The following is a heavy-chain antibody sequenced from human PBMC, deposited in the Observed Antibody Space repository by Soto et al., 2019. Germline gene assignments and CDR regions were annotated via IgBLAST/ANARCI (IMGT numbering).Heavy chain of an antibody. CDR3: ARPRPGGGGSCYDY. Sequence: QVQLQESGPGLVKPSETLSLTCTVAGGSISSSYWSWIRQPPGKGLEWIGYIYYSGSTNYNPSLKSRVAMSVDTSKNQCSLKLSSVTAADTAVYYCARPRPGGGGSCYDYWGQGTLVTVSS. V-gene: IGHV4-59*08. D-gene: IGHD2-15*01. CDR1: GGSISSSY. CDR2: IYYSGST. J-gene: IGHJ4*02.